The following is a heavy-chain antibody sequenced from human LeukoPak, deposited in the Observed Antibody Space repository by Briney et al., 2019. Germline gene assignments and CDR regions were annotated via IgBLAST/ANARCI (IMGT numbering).Heavy chain of an antibody. CDR1: GYTFTNYY. Sequence: GASVKVSCKASGYTFTNYYMHWVRQAPGQGLEWMGIINPSGGSTSYAQKFQGRVTMTRDTSTSTVYMELSSLRSEDTAVYYCAGGLLFTSPGGGLDYWGQGTLVTVSS. J-gene: IGHJ4*02. CDR3: AGGLLFTSPGGGLDY. CDR2: INPSGGST. V-gene: IGHV1-46*01. D-gene: IGHD2-21*02.